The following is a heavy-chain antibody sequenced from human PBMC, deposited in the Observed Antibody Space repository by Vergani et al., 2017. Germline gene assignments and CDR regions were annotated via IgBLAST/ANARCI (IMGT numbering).Heavy chain of an antibody. V-gene: IGHV2-26*01. D-gene: IGHD3-3*01. J-gene: IGHJ4*02. CDR2: IFSNDEK. CDR3: ARDASGYYFGFDY. CDR1: GFSLSNARMG. Sequence: QVTLKESGPVLVKPTETLTLICTVSGFSLSNARMGVSWIHQPPGKALEWLAHIFSNDEKSYSTSLKSRLTISKDTSKSQVVLTMTNMDPVDTATYYCARDASGYYFGFDYWGQGTLVTVSS.